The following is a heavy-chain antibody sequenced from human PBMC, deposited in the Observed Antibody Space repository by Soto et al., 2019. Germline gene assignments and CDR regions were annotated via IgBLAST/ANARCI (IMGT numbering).Heavy chain of an antibody. Sequence: SETLSLTCAVYGGSFSGYYWSWIRQPPGKGLEWIGEINHSGSTNHNPSLKSRVTISVDTSKNQFSLKLSSVTAADTAVYYCARRRTSTYYYDSSGPNKNFDYWGQGTLVTVSS. CDR3: ARRRTSTYYYDSSGPNKNFDY. D-gene: IGHD3-22*01. CDR2: INHSGST. V-gene: IGHV4-34*01. CDR1: GGSFSGYY. J-gene: IGHJ4*02.